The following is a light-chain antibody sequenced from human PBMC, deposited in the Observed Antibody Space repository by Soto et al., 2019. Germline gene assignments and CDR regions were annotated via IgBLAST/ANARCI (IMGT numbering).Light chain of an antibody. CDR3: QQYDTSPFT. CDR1: QSVSSSY. J-gene: IGKJ3*01. Sequence: EIVLTQSPGPLSLSPGARATLSCRASQSVSSSYLDWYQQKTGQAPRLLIYGASSRATGIPDRFSGGGSCTAFTLTISRLEPDDVAVYYCQQYDTSPFTFGPGTKVDIK. V-gene: IGKV3-20*01. CDR2: GAS.